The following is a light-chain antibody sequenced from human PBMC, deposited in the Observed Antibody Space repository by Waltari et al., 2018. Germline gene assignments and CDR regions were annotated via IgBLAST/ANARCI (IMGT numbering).Light chain of an antibody. CDR2: DVS. Sequence: QSALAQPASVSGSPGQSITIPCTGTNSDIGAYTFVAWHQQHPGKAPKLIIYDVSYRPLGVSNRFSGSKSGNTASLTISGLQAEDEADYYCSSYMGSSTWVFGGGTKVTVL. V-gene: IGLV2-14*03. CDR3: SSYMGSSTWV. J-gene: IGLJ3*02. CDR1: NSDIGAYTF.